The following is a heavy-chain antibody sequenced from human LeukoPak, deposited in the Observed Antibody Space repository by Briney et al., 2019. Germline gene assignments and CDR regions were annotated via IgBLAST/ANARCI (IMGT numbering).Heavy chain of an antibody. J-gene: IGHJ4*02. CDR2: INPSGGST. D-gene: IGHD3-22*01. Sequence: ASVKVSCKASGYTFTSYYMHWVRQAPGQGLEWMGIINPSGGSTSYAQKFQGRVTMTRDTSTSTVYMELSSLRSEDTAVYYCARSPDYHDSSGYYGSIPYYFDYWGQGTLVTVSS. CDR1: GYTFTSYY. CDR3: ARSPDYHDSSGYYGSIPYYFDY. V-gene: IGHV1-46*01.